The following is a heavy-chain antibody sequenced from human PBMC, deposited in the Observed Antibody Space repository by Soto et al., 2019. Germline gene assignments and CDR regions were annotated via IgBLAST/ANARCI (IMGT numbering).Heavy chain of an antibody. CDR1: GLTFSSYW. Sequence: EGQLVESGGGLVQPGGSLRLSCEASGLTFSSYWMTWVRQAPGKGLEWVADIKPDGSEKYYVDSVEGRFTISRDNAKNSFDLAMNRLRVEATAAYYCARSITTLGVVTISDGNWFDPWGQGTPVTVSS. CDR2: IKPDGSEK. V-gene: IGHV3-7*03. D-gene: IGHD3-3*01. CDR3: ARSITTLGVVTISDGNWFDP. J-gene: IGHJ5*02.